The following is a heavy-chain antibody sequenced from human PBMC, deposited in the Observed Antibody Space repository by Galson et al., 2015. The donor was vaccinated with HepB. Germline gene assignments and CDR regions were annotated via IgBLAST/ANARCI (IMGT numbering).Heavy chain of an antibody. CDR2: ISDGGGST. CDR1: GFTFSNYA. CDR3: AKGLEVGTAMDWRYFDY. D-gene: IGHD5-18*01. V-gene: IGHV3-23*01. J-gene: IGHJ4*02. Sequence: SLRLSCAASGFTFSNYAMSWVRQAPGKGLEWVSSISDGGGSTYYADSVKGRFTISRDNSKNTLYVQMNSLRADDMAVYYCAKGLEVGTAMDWRYFDYWGQGTLVTVSS.